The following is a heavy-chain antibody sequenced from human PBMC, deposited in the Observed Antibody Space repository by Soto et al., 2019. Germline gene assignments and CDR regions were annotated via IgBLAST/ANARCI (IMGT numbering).Heavy chain of an antibody. Sequence: SETLSLTCTVSGDSTRSYYWTWIRQPPGKGLELIGYIYYSGSTRYNPSLKSRVTISVDMSKNQFSLKLSSVIAADTAVYYCARAYGGFDNGLDVWGQGTAVTVSS. V-gene: IGHV4-59*01. CDR2: IYYSGST. CDR3: ARAYGGFDNGLDV. CDR1: GDSTRSYY. J-gene: IGHJ6*02. D-gene: IGHD5-12*01.